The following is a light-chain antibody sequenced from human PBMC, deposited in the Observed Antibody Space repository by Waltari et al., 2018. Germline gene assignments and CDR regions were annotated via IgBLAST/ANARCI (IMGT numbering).Light chain of an antibody. CDR2: EVN. CDR1: SSDVGGYNY. J-gene: IGLJ3*02. V-gene: IGLV2-14*01. Sequence: QSALTQPASVSGSPGQSITISCTGTSSDVGGYNYVSWYQQHPGKAPKLMIYEVNHRPSGISNRFSGSKSGNTASLTISGLQAEDEADYYCSSYTSSSTWVFGGGTKLTVL. CDR3: SSYTSSSTWV.